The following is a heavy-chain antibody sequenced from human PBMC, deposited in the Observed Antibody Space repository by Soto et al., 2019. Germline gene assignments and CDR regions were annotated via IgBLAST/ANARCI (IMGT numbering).Heavy chain of an antibody. CDR2: ISGSGGST. Sequence: PGGSLRLSCAASGFTFSSYAMSWVRQAPGKGLEWVSAISGSGGSTYYADSVKGRFTISRANSKNTLYLQMNSLRAEDTAVYYCAKDSPGIAVAGPRVDFDYWGQGTLVTVSS. CDR1: GFTFSSYA. J-gene: IGHJ4*02. V-gene: IGHV3-23*01. CDR3: AKDSPGIAVAGPRVDFDY. D-gene: IGHD6-19*01.